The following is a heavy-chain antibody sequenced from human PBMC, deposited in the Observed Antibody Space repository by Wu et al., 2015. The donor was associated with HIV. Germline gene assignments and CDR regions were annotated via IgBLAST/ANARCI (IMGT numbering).Heavy chain of an antibody. CDR2: MDPKNGNS. J-gene: IGHJ1*01. V-gene: IGHV1-8*01. D-gene: IGHD3-3*01. Sequence: QVQLAQSGPEVKKPGASVKISCKASGYTFNNFDINWVRQASGQGLEWMGRMDPKNGNSQSAREFEGRVNMTRTSSTRTAYLELTNLESDDTAKYYCVRVGVYYDLGGAYGEYFQHWGQGTPVT. CDR1: GYTFNNFD. CDR3: VRVGVYYDLGGAYGEYFQH.